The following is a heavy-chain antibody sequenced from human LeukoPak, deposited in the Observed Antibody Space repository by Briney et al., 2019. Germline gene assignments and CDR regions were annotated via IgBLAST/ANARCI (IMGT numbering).Heavy chain of an antibody. V-gene: IGHV1-2*02. CDR3: AKDPDKFRGYSSKRRGDY. CDR1: GYTFTGYY. J-gene: IGHJ4*02. Sequence: ASVKVSCKASGYTFTGYYMHWVRQAPGQGLEWMGWVNPTSGGTNYAQKFQGRVTMTRDTSISTAYMELSSLRAEDTAVYYCAKDPDKFRGYSSKRRGDYWGQGTLVTVSS. CDR2: VNPTSGGT. D-gene: IGHD6-13*01.